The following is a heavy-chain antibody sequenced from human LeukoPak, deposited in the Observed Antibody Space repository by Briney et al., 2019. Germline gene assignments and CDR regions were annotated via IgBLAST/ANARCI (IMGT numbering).Heavy chain of an antibody. Sequence: SGGSLRLSCAASGFTFSSYAMSWVRQAPGKGLEWVSAISGSGGSTYYADSVKGRFTISRGNSKSTLYLQVNSLRVEDTAVYFCAKDRIAAIDTSYHYYGMDVWGQGTTVTVSS. CDR3: AKDRIAAIDTSYHYYGMDV. V-gene: IGHV3-23*01. J-gene: IGHJ6*02. CDR2: ISGSGGST. D-gene: IGHD2-15*01. CDR1: GFTFSSYA.